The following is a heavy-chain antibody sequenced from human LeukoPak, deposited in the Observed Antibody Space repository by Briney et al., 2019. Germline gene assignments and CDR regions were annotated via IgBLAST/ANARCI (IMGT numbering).Heavy chain of an antibody. D-gene: IGHD3-10*01. CDR3: ARRITMVRGVKYYCYMDV. Sequence: SETLSLTCAVYGGSFSGYYWSWIRQPPGKGLEWIGEINHSGSTNYNPSLKSRVTISVDTSKNQFSLKLSSVTAADTAVYYCARRITMVRGVKYYCYMDVWGKGTTVTVSS. CDR1: GGSFSGYY. CDR2: INHSGST. V-gene: IGHV4-34*01. J-gene: IGHJ6*03.